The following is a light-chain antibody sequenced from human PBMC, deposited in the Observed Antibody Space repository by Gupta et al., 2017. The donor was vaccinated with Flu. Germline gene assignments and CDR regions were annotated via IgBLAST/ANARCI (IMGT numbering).Light chain of an antibody. CDR2: DAS. V-gene: IGKV1-8*01. CDR1: EGINYH. Sequence: AIRMTQSPSSLPASTGDKVTITCRASEGINYHLAWYQQRPGDAPKLLIHDASTLEGGVPSRFSGSGSGTDFTLAISRLQSDDFATYFCQKYHTDPPTFGGGTRVE. J-gene: IGKJ4*01. CDR3: QKYHTDPPT.